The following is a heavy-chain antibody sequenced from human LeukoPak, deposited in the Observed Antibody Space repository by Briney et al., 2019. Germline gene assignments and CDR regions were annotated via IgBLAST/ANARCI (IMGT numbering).Heavy chain of an antibody. Sequence: PRGSLTPSCAAVGFTVSSYWMRWVRPAPGKGLVWVSCINSDGRSTSYAASVKGRFTISRDNAKNTLYLQMNSLRAEDTAVYYCARDPYSSSWTNYYYYYGMDVWGQGATVTVSS. CDR2: INSDGRST. J-gene: IGHJ6*02. V-gene: IGHV3-74*01. CDR1: GFTVSSYW. CDR3: ARDPYSSSWTNYYYYYGMDV. D-gene: IGHD6-13*01.